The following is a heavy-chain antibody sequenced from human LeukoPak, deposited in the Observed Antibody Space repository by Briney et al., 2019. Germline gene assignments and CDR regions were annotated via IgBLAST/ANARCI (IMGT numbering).Heavy chain of an antibody. V-gene: IGHV4-34*01. CDR2: INNSGST. Sequence: SETLSLTCAVYGGSFSGYYWSWIRQPPGKGLVWSGEINNSGSTNYNPSLKSRATISVDTSKNQCSLKLSSVIAADTAVYFCARDGFVRDCSCYWGQGRLVTASS. CDR3: ARDGFVRDCSCY. CDR1: GGSFSGYY. J-gene: IGHJ4*02. D-gene: IGHD2-15*01.